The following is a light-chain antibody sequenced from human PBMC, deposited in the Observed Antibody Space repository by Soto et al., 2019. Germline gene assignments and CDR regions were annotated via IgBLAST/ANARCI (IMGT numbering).Light chain of an antibody. CDR1: SSDVGNYNY. CDR3: TSYAAGKNVV. V-gene: IGLV2-8*01. J-gene: IGLJ2*01. Sequence: QSALTQPPSASGSPGQSVTISGTGTSSDVGNYNYVSWYQQYPGKAPKLMIYEVNKRPSGVPDRFSGSKSGNTASLTVSGLQAEDEADYYCTSYAAGKNVVFGGGTKVTVL. CDR2: EVN.